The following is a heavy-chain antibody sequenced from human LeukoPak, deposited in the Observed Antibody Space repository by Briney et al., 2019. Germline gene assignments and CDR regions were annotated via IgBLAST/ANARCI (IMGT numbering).Heavy chain of an antibody. Sequence: GGSLRLSCAASGFTVSSNYMSWVRQAPGKGLEWVSVIHSGGSTYSADSVKGRFTISRDNSKNTLYLQMNSLRAEDTAVYYCARSVITMNTDAFDIWGQGTMVTVSS. J-gene: IGHJ3*02. CDR2: IHSGGST. D-gene: IGHD3-22*01. CDR3: ARSVITMNTDAFDI. V-gene: IGHV3-53*01. CDR1: GFTVSSNY.